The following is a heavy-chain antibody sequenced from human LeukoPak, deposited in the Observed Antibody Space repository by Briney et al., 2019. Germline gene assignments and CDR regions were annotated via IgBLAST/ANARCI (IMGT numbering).Heavy chain of an antibody. CDR2: MSHTGAT. J-gene: IGHJ4*02. V-gene: IGHV4-34*01. Sequence: PSETLSLTCAVFGGSFSGYYWSWIRQSPEKGLEWIGEMSHTGATNYNPSLKSRVTVSVDTSKKQFSLNLRSVTAADTAVYYCARDISSGWFDYWGQGTLVTVSS. D-gene: IGHD6-19*01. CDR3: ARDISSGWFDY. CDR1: GGSFSGYY.